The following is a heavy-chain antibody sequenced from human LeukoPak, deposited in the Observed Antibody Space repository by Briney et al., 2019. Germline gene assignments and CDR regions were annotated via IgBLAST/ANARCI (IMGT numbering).Heavy chain of an antibody. Sequence: GGSLRLSCAASGFTFSNYGMHWVRQTPGKGLEWVAIIGYDGSNKYYADPVRGRFTISRDNSKNTLYLQMNSLRPEDTAVYYCARVYTAFDYWGQGTLVTVSS. CDR1: GFTFSNYG. D-gene: IGHD5-18*01. CDR3: ARVYTAFDY. V-gene: IGHV3-33*01. J-gene: IGHJ4*02. CDR2: IGYDGSNK.